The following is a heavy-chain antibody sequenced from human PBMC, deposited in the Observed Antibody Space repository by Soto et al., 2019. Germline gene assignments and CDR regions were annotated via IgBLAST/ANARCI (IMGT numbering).Heavy chain of an antibody. CDR1: GSTLTSYW. CDR3: ARHTTLRYFDWLFLGMDV. D-gene: IGHD3-9*01. Sequence: PGESLKISCKGSGSTLTSYWISCVRPMHGKGLAWMGRIDPSDSYTNYSPSFQGHVTISADKSISTAYLQWSSLKASDTAMYYCARHTTLRYFDWLFLGMDVWGQGTTVTVSS. V-gene: IGHV5-10-1*01. J-gene: IGHJ6*02. CDR2: IDPSDSYT.